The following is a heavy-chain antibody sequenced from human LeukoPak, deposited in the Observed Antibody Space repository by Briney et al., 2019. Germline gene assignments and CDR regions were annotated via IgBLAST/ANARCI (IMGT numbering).Heavy chain of an antibody. D-gene: IGHD5-12*01. CDR3: AAHTAGRGSGY. Sequence: SETLSLTCSVSGASISSYYWSWIRQPPGKGLEWIGHIYDRGSTKYNPSLKSRVTISVDTSKNQFSLTLSSVTAADTAVYYCAAHTAGRGSGYWGQGILVAVSS. CDR1: GASISSYY. J-gene: IGHJ4*02. V-gene: IGHV4-59*08. CDR2: IYDRGST.